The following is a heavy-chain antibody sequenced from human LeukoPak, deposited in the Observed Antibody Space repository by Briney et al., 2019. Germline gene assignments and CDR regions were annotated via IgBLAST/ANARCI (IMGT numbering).Heavy chain of an antibody. D-gene: IGHD3-3*01. CDR3: ARGTIFGVVVKGHMDV. J-gene: IGHJ6*03. CDR1: GFTFSNYA. V-gene: IGHV3-30*04. CDR2: LSYDGSNK. Sequence: GGSLRLSCAASGFTFSNYAMHWVRQAPGKGLEWVAVLSYDGSNKYYADSVKDRFTISRDNSKSTLYLQMNSPRAEDTAIYYCARGTIFGVVVKGHMDVWGKGTTVTVSS.